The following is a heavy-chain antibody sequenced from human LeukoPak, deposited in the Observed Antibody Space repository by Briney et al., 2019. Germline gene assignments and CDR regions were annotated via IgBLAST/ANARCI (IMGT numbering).Heavy chain of an antibody. CDR1: GGSFSGYY. CDR2: INDSGST. Sequence: SETLSLTCAVYGGSFSGYYWSWIRQPPGKGLEGIGEINDSGSTNYNPSIKSRVTISVDTSKNQFSLKLSSVTAADTAVYYCRGEMATIPPRLDYWGQGTLVTVSS. D-gene: IGHD5-24*01. CDR3: RGEMATIPPRLDY. J-gene: IGHJ4*02. V-gene: IGHV4-34*01.